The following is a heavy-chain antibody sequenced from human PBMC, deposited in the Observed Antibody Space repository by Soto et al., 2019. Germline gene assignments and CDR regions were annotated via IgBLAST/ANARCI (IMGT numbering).Heavy chain of an antibody. J-gene: IGHJ4*02. CDR3: ARSISRYYFGY. D-gene: IGHD3-9*01. Sequence: GEPLKISWKGSGYSFTIYCIGWVRQMPGKGLEWMGIIYPADSDTRYSPSFQGQVTISADKSISTAYLQWSSLKASDTAMYYCARSISRYYFGYWGQGTLVTVSS. CDR2: IYPADSDT. V-gene: IGHV5-51*03. CDR1: GYSFTIYC.